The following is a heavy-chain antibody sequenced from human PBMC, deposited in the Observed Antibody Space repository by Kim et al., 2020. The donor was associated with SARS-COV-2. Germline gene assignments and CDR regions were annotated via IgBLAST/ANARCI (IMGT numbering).Heavy chain of an antibody. Sequence: LKSRVTMSVDTSKNQFSLKLSSVTAADTAVYYCARDSADSSSWYFAFDIWGQGTMVTVSS. V-gene: IGHV4-4*06. D-gene: IGHD6-13*01. CDR3: ARDSADSSSWYFAFDI. J-gene: IGHJ3*02.